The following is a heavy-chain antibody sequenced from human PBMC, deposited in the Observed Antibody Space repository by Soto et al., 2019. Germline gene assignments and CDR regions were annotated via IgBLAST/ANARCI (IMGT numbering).Heavy chain of an antibody. J-gene: IGHJ4*02. V-gene: IGHV3-9*01. Sequence: EVQLGESGGGLVQPGRSLRLSCAASGFTFGDDAMQWVRQAPGKGLEWVSAISWNSGSIDYADSVKGRFTISRDNAKNSLYLQMNSLRAEDTALYYCAKSHTTSGWYVTTDYWGQGTRVTVSS. CDR2: ISWNSGSI. D-gene: IGHD6-19*01. CDR1: GFTFGDDA. CDR3: AKSHTTSGWYVTTDY.